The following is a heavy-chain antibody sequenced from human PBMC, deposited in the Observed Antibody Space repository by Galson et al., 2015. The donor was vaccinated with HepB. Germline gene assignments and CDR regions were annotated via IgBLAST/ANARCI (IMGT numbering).Heavy chain of an antibody. CDR3: ARVNYDSSGYHPEAFDI. Sequence: SLRLSCAASGFTFSSYAMNWVRQAPGRGLEWVTLISYDGTNHHYSDAVKGRFIISRDTSRSMIYLQMSSLRAEDTAVYYCARVNYDSSGYHPEAFDIWGQGTMVTVSS. CDR2: ISYDGTNH. D-gene: IGHD3-22*01. CDR1: GFTFSSYA. J-gene: IGHJ3*02. V-gene: IGHV3-33*08.